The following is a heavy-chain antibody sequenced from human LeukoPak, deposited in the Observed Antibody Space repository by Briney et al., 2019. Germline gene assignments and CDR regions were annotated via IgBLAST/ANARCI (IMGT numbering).Heavy chain of an antibody. CDR1: GYTFTSYY. D-gene: IGHD5-12*01. V-gene: IGHV1-46*01. J-gene: IGHJ5*02. CDR2: INPSGGST. Sequence: ASVKVSCKASGYTFTSYYMHWVRQAPGQGLEWMGIINPSGGSTSYAQKFQGRVTMTRDTSTSTVYMELSSLRPEDTAVYYCARNGAGGYDFILPTGPWGQGTLVTVSS. CDR3: ARNGAGGYDFILPTGP.